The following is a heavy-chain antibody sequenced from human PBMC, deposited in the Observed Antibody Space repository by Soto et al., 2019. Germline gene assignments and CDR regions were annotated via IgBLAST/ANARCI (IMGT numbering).Heavy chain of an antibody. CDR1: GYSFTSYG. J-gene: IGHJ4*02. CDR2: ISPYNGNT. D-gene: IGHD2-21*02. Sequence: AASVKVYCKASGYSFTSYGISWVRQAPGQVLEWMGWISPYNGNTKYAQNFQGRVTMTTDTSTYTAYLEVRSLRSDDPAVYYCARDFGSDLSAPGAVFDYWGQGTLVTVSS. CDR3: ARDFGSDLSAPGAVFDY. V-gene: IGHV1-18*04.